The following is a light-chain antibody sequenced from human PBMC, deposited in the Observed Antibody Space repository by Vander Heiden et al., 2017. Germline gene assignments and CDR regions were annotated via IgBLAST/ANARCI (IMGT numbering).Light chain of an antibody. CDR3: QQDNSYSRT. J-gene: IGKJ1*01. V-gene: IGKV1-5*01. Sequence: DIQMTQSPSTLSASVGDRVTITCRASQSISSWLAWYQQKPGKAPKLLIYDASSLESGVPSRFSGSGSGTEFTLTISSLHPDDFATYYCQQDNSYSRTFGQGTKVEIK. CDR2: DAS. CDR1: QSISSW.